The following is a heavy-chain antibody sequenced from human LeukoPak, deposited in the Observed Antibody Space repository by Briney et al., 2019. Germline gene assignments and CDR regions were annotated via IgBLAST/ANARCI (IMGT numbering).Heavy chain of an antibody. CDR3: AREGSIGFDY. CDR1: GFTFSSYS. J-gene: IGHJ4*02. CDR2: ISSSSSYI. D-gene: IGHD1-26*01. V-gene: IGHV3-21*01. Sequence: GGSLRLSCAASGFTFSSYSMNWVRQAAGKGLEWVSSISSSSSYIYYADSVKCRFTISRDNAKNSLYLQMNSLRAEDTAVYYCAREGSIGFDYWGQGTLVTVSS.